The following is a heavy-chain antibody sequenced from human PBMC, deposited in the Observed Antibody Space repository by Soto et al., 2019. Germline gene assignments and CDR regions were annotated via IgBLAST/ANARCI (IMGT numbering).Heavy chain of an antibody. V-gene: IGHV2-26*01. Sequence: SGPTLANPTETLTLTCTVSGFSLSNPRMGVSWIRQPPGKALEWLAHIFSNDEKSYSTSLKSRLTISRDTSKSQVVLTMTNMDPVDTATYYCARIQRISMIVVSKPYFDYWGQGALVTVSS. J-gene: IGHJ4*02. D-gene: IGHD3-22*01. CDR3: ARIQRISMIVVSKPYFDY. CDR2: IFSNDEK. CDR1: GFSLSNPRMG.